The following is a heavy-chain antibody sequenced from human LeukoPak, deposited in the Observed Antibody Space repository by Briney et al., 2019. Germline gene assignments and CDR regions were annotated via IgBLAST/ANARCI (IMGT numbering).Heavy chain of an antibody. CDR1: GGSFSGYY. CDR2: INHSGST. Sequence: SETLSLTCAVYGGSFSGYYWSWLRQPPGKGLEWIGEINHSGSTNYNPSLKSRVTISVDTSKNQFSLKLSSVTAADTAVYYCARHKGSILWGRKRGFDPWGQGTLVTVSS. J-gene: IGHJ5*02. D-gene: IGHD3-10*01. CDR3: ARHKGSILWGRKRGFDP. V-gene: IGHV4-34*01.